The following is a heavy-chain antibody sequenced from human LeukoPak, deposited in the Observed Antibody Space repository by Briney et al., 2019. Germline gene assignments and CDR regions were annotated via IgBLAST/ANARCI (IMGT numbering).Heavy chain of an antibody. CDR1: GGSISTYY. Sequence: PSETLSLTCTVSGGSISTYYWSWIRQPAGKGLEWIGRIYTSGSTNYNPSLKSRVTMSVDTSKNQLSLKLSSVTAADTAVYFCARGTVPNAFDIWGQGTMVTVS. D-gene: IGHD1/OR15-1a*01. CDR2: IYTSGST. J-gene: IGHJ3*02. CDR3: ARGTVPNAFDI. V-gene: IGHV4-4*07.